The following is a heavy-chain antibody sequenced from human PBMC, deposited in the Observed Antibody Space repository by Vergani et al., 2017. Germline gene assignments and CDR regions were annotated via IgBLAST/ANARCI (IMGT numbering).Heavy chain of an antibody. CDR1: GGSISSYY. J-gene: IGHJ4*02. V-gene: IGHV4-59*01. CDR2: IYYSGST. CDR3: ARMIAAAGTEYFDY. Sequence: QVQLQESGPGLVKPSETLSLTCTVSGGSISSYYWSWIRQPPGKGLEWIGYIYYSGSTNYNPSLKSRVTISVDTSKNHFSLKLSSVTAAGTAVYYCARMIAAAGTEYFDYWGQGTLVTVSS. D-gene: IGHD6-13*01.